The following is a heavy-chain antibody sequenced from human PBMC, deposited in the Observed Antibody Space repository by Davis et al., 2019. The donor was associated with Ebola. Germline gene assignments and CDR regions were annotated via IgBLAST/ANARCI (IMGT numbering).Heavy chain of an antibody. CDR2: ISAYNGNT. CDR3: ARFYCTGGVCRYYFDY. V-gene: IGHV1-18*01. CDR1: GYTFTSYG. Sequence: AASVKVSCKASGYTFTSYGISWVRQAPGQGLEWMGWISAYNGNTNYAQKLQGRVTMTRNTSISTAYMELSSLRSEDTAVYYCARFYCTGGVCRYYFDYWGQGTLVTVSS. J-gene: IGHJ4*02. D-gene: IGHD2-8*02.